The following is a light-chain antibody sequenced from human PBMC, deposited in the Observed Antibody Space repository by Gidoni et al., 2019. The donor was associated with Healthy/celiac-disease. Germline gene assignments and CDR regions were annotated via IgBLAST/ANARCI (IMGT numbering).Light chain of an antibody. Sequence: DIQMTQSPSTLSASVGDRFTITCRASQSISSWLAWYQQKPGTAPKLLIYKASSLESGVPSRFSGSGSGTEFTLTISSLQPDDFATYYCQQYNSYPLTVGGGTKVEIK. CDR2: KAS. CDR1: QSISSW. CDR3: QQYNSYPLT. V-gene: IGKV1-5*03. J-gene: IGKJ4*01.